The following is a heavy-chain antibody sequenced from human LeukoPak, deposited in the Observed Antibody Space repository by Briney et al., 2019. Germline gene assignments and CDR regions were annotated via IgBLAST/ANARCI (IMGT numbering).Heavy chain of an antibody. J-gene: IGHJ4*02. CDR3: ARRGWNYPEKSFDC. CDR1: GFSFSTYE. V-gene: IGHV3-48*03. Sequence: GGSLRLSCAASGFSFSTYEMNWVRQAPGKGLEWLSYISSSGSTIFYADSVKGRFTISRDNAKNSLYLQVNSLRAEDTAVYYCARRGWNYPEKSFDCWGQGTLVTVSS. CDR2: ISSSGSTI. D-gene: IGHD1-7*01.